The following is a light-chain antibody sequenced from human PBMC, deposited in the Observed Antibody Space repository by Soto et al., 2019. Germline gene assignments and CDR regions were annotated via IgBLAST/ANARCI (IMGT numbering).Light chain of an antibody. Sequence: QPPCLLGSPGQSVTLSSSVPSSDVGGYNCASWHQEGPGKVPKFMIYDVSNRPSGVSIRFSGPKAGNTASLTISGLLAEDEADYYCSSYTTSNTQQIVLGTGTKFT. CDR2: DVS. CDR1: SSDVGGYNC. J-gene: IGLJ1*01. V-gene: IGLV2-14*01. CDR3: SSYTTSNTQQIV.